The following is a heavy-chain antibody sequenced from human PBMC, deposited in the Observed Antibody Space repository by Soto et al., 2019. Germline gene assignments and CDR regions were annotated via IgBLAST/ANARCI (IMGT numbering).Heavy chain of an antibody. V-gene: IGHV3-23*01. D-gene: IGHD5-18*01. CDR2: ISGSGGST. J-gene: IGHJ6*02. CDR1: GFTFSSYA. Sequence: PGGSLRLSCAASGFTFSSYAMSWVRQAPGKGLEWVSAISGSGGSTYYADSVKGRFTISRDNSKNTLYLQMNSLRAEDTAVYYCAKDSSPAMVLIVLDYYYYGMDVWGQGTTVTVS. CDR3: AKDSSPAMVLIVLDYYYYGMDV.